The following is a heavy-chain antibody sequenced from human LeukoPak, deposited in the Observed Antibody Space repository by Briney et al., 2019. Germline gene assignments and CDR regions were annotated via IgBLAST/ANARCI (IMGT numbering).Heavy chain of an antibody. CDR2: INPNSGGT. V-gene: IGHV1-2*02. D-gene: IGHD2-15*01. CDR3: ARVNRIAPYGADY. CDR1: GYTFTGYY. Sequence: VASVKVSCKASGYTFTGYYMYWVRQAPGQGLEWMGWINPNSGGTNYAQKFQGRVTMTRDMSFSTAYMELSSLTSDDTAVYYRARVNRIAPYGADYWGQGTLVTVSS. J-gene: IGHJ4*02.